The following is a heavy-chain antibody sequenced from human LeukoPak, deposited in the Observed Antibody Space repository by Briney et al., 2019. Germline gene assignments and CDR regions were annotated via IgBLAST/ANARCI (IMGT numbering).Heavy chain of an antibody. CDR1: GGSISSCY. CDR3: ARDRPAGTYAFDI. V-gene: IGHV4-59*01. Sequence: SSETLSLTCTVSGGSISSCYWSWVRQPPGKGLEWIGYIYYSGSTNYNPSLKSRVTISVDTSKNQFSLKLSSVTAADTAVYYCARDRPAGTYAFDIWGQGTMVTVSS. CDR2: IYYSGST. J-gene: IGHJ3*02. D-gene: IGHD6-13*01.